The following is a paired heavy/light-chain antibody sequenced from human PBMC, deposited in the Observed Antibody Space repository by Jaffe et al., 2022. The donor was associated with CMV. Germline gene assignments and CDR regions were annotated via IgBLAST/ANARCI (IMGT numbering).Light chain of an antibody. J-gene: IGLJ3*02. CDR1: SSNIGNNY. V-gene: IGLV1-51*02. CDR2: ENN. CDR3: GTWDTSLSAWV. Sequence: QSVLTQPPSVSAAPGQKVTISCSGSSSNIGNNYVSWYQQLPGTAPKLLIYENNKRPSGISDRFSGSKSGTSATLGITGLQTGDEADYYCGTWDTSLSAWVFGGGTKVTVL.
Heavy chain of an antibody. D-gene: IGHD3-3*02. CDR3: ARGQGAWFPFYYHYGLDV. CDR1: GFSVSSIY. V-gene: IGHV3-53*01. CDR2: IYSGGTT. Sequence: EVQLEESGGGLIQPGGSLRLSCAASGFSVSSIYINWVRQAPGKGLEWVSVIYSGGTTYYADSVKGRFSISRDNSKNTLYLQMNSLRAEDTAVYYCARGQGAWFPFYYHYGLDVWGQGTTVTVSS. J-gene: IGHJ6*02.